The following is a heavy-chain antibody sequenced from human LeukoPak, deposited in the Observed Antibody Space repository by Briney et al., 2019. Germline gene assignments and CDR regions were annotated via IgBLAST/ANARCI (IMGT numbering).Heavy chain of an antibody. CDR2: INPNSGGT. V-gene: IGHV1-2*02. J-gene: IGHJ4*02. D-gene: IGHD7-27*01. Sequence: ASVKVSCKASGYTFTGYYMHWVRQAPGQGLEWMGWINPNSGGTNYAQKFLGRATMTRDTSISTAYMELSRLRSDDTAVYYCARGPHWDPHFDYWGQGTLVTVFS. CDR3: ARGPHWDPHFDY. CDR1: GYTFTGYY.